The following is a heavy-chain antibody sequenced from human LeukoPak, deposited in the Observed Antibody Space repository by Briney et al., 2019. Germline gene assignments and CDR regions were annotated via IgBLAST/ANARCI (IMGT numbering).Heavy chain of an antibody. CDR2: ISGSGGST. J-gene: IGHJ4*02. CDR3: AKDERGREVRGVLDY. V-gene: IGHV3-23*01. D-gene: IGHD3-10*01. Sequence: GGSLRLSCAASGFTFSSYAMSWVRQAPGKGLEWVSAISGSGGSTYYADSVKGRFTISRDNSKNTLYLQMNSLRAEDTAVYYCAKDERGREVRGVLDYWGQGTLVTVSS. CDR1: GFTFSSYA.